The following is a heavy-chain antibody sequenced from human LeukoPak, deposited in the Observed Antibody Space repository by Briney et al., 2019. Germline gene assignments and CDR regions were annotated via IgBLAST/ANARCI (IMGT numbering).Heavy chain of an antibody. CDR3: AKGLGDWFDP. V-gene: IGHV3-23*01. D-gene: IGHD3-16*01. J-gene: IGHJ5*02. CDR1: GFTFSSYA. CDR2: ISGSGGST. Sequence: PGASLRLSCAASGFTFSSYAMSWVRQAPGKGLEWVSAISGSGGSTYYADSVKGRFTISRDNSKNTLCLQMNSLRAEDTAVYYCAKGLGDWFDPWGQGTLVTVSS.